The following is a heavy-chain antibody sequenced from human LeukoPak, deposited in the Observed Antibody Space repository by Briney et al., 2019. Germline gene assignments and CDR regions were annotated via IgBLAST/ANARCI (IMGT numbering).Heavy chain of an antibody. D-gene: IGHD3-10*01. V-gene: IGHV4-61*08. Sequence: SETLSLICTVSGGSISSGGYYWSWIRQPPGKGLEWIGYIYYSGSTNYNPSLKSRVAISVDTSKNQFSLKLSSVTAADTAVYYCARAPGVRGGGYFDYWGQGTLVTVSS. J-gene: IGHJ4*02. CDR2: IYYSGST. CDR3: ARAPGVRGGGYFDY. CDR1: GGSISSGGYY.